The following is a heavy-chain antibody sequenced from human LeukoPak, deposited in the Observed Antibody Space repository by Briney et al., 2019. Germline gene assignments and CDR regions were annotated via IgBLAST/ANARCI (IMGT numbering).Heavy chain of an antibody. Sequence: SETLSLTCAVYGGSFSDYYWSWIRQPPGKGLEWIGEINHSGSTNYNPSLKSRVTISVDTSKNQFSLKLSSVTAADTAVYYCARVSYDSSGYYSDDAFDIWGQGTMVTVSS. V-gene: IGHV4-34*01. J-gene: IGHJ3*02. CDR2: INHSGST. D-gene: IGHD3-22*01. CDR3: ARVSYDSSGYYSDDAFDI. CDR1: GGSFSDYY.